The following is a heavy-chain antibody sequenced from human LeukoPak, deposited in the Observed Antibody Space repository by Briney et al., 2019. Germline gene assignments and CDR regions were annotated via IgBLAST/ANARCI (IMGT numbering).Heavy chain of an antibody. D-gene: IGHD2-2*02. Sequence: GASVKVSCKASGATLSSYAISWVRKAPGQGLGWMGGIIPIFGTANYAQKFQGRVTITTDESTSTAYMELSSLRSEDTAVYYCARGPYCSSTSCYTDGGHNWYFDLWGRGTLVTVSS. J-gene: IGHJ2*01. CDR3: ARGPYCSSTSCYTDGGHNWYFDL. V-gene: IGHV1-69*05. CDR1: GATLSSYA. CDR2: IIPIFGTA.